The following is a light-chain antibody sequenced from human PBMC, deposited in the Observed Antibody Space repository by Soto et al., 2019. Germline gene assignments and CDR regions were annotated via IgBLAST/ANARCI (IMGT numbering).Light chain of an antibody. CDR3: QQYGSSPPFT. CDR1: PSVSGSN. V-gene: IGKV3-20*01. CDR2: GAS. J-gene: IGKJ5*01. Sequence: EIVWTSSAVPFSLSNGERATLYCRASPSVSGSNLAWYQQKPGQAPRLVIYGASSRATGIPDRFSGSGSGTDFTLTISRLEPEDFAVYYCQQYGSSPPFTFGQGTRLEIK.